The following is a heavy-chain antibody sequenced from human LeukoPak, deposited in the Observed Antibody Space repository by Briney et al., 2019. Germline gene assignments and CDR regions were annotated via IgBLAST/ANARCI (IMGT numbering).Heavy chain of an antibody. D-gene: IGHD3-10*01. J-gene: IGHJ4*02. CDR3: ARENMVRGRSFDY. V-gene: IGHV3-21*01. Sequence: PGGSLRLSCAASGFTFSSYSMNWVRQAPGKGLEWVSSISSSSSYIYYADSVKGRFTISRDNAKNSLYLQMNSLRAEDTAVYYCARENMVRGRSFDYWGQGTLVTVSS. CDR1: GFTFSSYS. CDR2: ISSSSSYI.